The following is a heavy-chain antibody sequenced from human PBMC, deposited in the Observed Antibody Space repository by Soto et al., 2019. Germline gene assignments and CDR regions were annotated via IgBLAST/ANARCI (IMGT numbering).Heavy chain of an antibody. Sequence: QVQVVESGGGVVQPGRSLRLSCAASGFTFSSFGMHWVRQAPGKGLEWVSLIWYDGSKKSYGDSVKGRFTISRDNSRNTVYVQMNSLRADDPAVYYCALDASYYSLWSGYYPSRNGMDVWGQGTTVTVSS. V-gene: IGHV3-33*01. CDR2: IWYDGSKK. J-gene: IGHJ6*02. D-gene: IGHD3-3*01. CDR3: ALDASYYSLWSGYYPSRNGMDV. CDR1: GFTFSSFG.